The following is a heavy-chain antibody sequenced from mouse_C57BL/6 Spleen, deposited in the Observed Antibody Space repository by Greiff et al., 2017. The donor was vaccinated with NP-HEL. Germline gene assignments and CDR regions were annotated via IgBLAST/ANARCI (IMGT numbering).Heavy chain of an antibody. CDR3: ARSGELDDYDDWFAY. D-gene: IGHD2-4*01. CDR1: GYTFTSYW. Sequence: QVQLQQSGAELAKPGASVKLSCKASGYTFTSYWMHWVKQRPGQGLEWIGYINPRSGYTKYNQKFKDKATLTADKSSSTAYMQRSSLTYEDSAVYYCARSGELDDYDDWFAYWGQGTLVTVSA. CDR2: INPRSGYT. V-gene: IGHV1-7*01. J-gene: IGHJ3*01.